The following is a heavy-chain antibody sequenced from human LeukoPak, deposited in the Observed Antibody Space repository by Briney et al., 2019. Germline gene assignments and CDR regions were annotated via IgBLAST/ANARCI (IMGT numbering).Heavy chain of an antibody. CDR1: GFTISSYG. Sequence: GASLRLSCAASGFTISSYGMHWVRQAPGKGLEWVAVISSDGNNRYYGDSVKGRCTIARDNSKNTLSLQMNNLRAEDTAVYYCVQDSTIGLTGYWGLGTLVTISS. CDR2: ISSDGNNR. V-gene: IGHV3-30*18. D-gene: IGHD3-9*01. CDR3: VQDSTIGLTGY. J-gene: IGHJ4*02.